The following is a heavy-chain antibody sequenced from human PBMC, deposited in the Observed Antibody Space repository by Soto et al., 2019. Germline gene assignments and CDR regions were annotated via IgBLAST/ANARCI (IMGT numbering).Heavy chain of an antibody. J-gene: IGHJ4*02. CDR2: ISGYNGKT. D-gene: IGHD6-19*01. CDR3: VRDESYTVGRYIEH. Sequence: VQLEQSGAEVKKRGASVKVSCKASGYMFNSYGMSWLRQAPGQGLEWIGWISGYNGKTDLAQKFQVKVTMTTEASTSTVYMEMTSRRFGDTALYYCVRDESYTVGRYIEHWGKGTL. CDR1: GYMFNSYG. V-gene: IGHV1-18*01.